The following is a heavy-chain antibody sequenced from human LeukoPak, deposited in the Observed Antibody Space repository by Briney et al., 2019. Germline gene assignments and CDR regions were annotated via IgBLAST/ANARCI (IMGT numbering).Heavy chain of an antibody. CDR3: VRSFNVSTGDGYVDSFDM. V-gene: IGHV3-74*01. CDR1: GFTFGSYW. CDR2: INRDGTST. D-gene: IGHD5-24*01. J-gene: IGHJ3*02. Sequence: PGGSLRLSCGASGFTFGSYWVHWVRQAPGKGLVWVSRINRDGTSTNYADSVRGRVTISRDNAKNTLYLQMNSLRAEDTALYYCVRSFNVSTGDGYVDSFDMWGQGTMVTVSS.